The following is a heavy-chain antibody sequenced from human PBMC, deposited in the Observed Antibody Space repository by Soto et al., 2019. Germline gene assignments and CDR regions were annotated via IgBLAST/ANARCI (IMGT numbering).Heavy chain of an antibody. CDR3: ARDPWAADY. CDR2: IYSGGST. J-gene: IGHJ4*02. D-gene: IGHD3-16*01. Sequence: EVHLVESGGGLVQPGGSLRLSCAASGFTVSTKYMSWVRQAPGKGLEWVSVIYSGGSTFYADSVRGRFTISRDNSKNTVNLQINSLRAEGTAVYYCARDPWAADYWGQGTLVTVSS. CDR1: GFTVSTKY. V-gene: IGHV3-66*01.